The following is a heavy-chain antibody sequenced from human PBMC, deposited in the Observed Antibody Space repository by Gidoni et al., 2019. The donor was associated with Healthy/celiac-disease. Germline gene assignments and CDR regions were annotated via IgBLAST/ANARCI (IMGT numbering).Heavy chain of an antibody. Sequence: EVQLVESGGGLVKPGGSLRLSCAASGFTFSSYSMNWVRQAPGKGLEWVSSISSSSSYIYYADSVKGRFTISRDNAKNSLYLQMNSLRAEDTAVYYCARDYPSIAAAADWGQGTLVTVSS. CDR1: GFTFSSYS. J-gene: IGHJ4*02. D-gene: IGHD6-13*01. V-gene: IGHV3-21*01. CDR3: ARDYPSIAAAAD. CDR2: ISSSSSYI.